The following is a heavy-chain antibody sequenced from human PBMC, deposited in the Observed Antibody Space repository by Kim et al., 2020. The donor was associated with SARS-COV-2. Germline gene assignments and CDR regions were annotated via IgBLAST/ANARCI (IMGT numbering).Heavy chain of an antibody. Sequence: SETLSLTCTVSNYSLSSGFYWCWIRQPPGKGLEWLGTIFHTGSTYHNPFLKSRVTLSVDKAKNQFSLRLSSVSAADTAVYFCAGGKKYYDVLSNSPNWYFALWGRGTLGAVSS. CDR1: NYSLSSGFY. CDR3: AGGKKYYDVLSNSPNWYFAL. D-gene: IGHD3-9*01. V-gene: IGHV4-38-2*02. CDR2: IFHTGST. J-gene: IGHJ2*01.